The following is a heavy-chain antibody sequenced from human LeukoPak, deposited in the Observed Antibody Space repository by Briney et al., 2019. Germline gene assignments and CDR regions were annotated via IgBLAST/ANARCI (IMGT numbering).Heavy chain of an antibody. CDR1: GYSFTKYG. CDR3: AKDDNWLQFES. D-gene: IGHD5-24*01. V-gene: IGHV1-18*01. Sequence: DSVKVSCKASGYSFTKYGISWVRQAPGQGLEWMGWISAYNGNTNYAQKVQGRVSMTTDTSTSTAYMDLRSLKSDDTAVYYCAKDDNWLQFESWGQGTLVTVSS. CDR2: ISAYNGNT. J-gene: IGHJ5*01.